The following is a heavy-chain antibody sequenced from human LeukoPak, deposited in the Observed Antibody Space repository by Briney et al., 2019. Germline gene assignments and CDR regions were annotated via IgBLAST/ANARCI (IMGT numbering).Heavy chain of an antibody. D-gene: IGHD6-19*01. CDR1: GFTFSSYG. CDR2: ISHDGSNK. CDR3: ARDPYSSGSNWFDP. V-gene: IGHV3-30*03. Sequence: PGGSLRLSCAASGFTFSSYGMHWVRQAPGKGLEWVAVISHDGSNKYYADSVKGRFTISRDKSKNTLYLQMNSLRAEDTAVYYCARDPYSSGSNWFDPWGQGTLVTVSS. J-gene: IGHJ5*02.